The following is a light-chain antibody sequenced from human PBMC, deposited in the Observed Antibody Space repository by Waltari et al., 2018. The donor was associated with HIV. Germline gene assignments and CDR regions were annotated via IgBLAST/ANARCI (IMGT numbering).Light chain of an antibody. V-gene: IGKV1-9*01. CDR2: DAS. CDR1: QGISSS. J-gene: IGKJ4*01. Sequence: DIQLTPSPSFLSASVGDGLTIPCRASQGISSSLAWYQQKPGKAPNLLIFDASTLQVGVPSRFSGSGSGTEFTLTVDSLQPEDFATYYCQQLKSYPHTFGGGTRVEI. CDR3: QQLKSYPHT.